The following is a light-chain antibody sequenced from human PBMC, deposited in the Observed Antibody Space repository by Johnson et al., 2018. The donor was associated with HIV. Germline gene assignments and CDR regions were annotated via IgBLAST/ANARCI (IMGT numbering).Light chain of an antibody. CDR2: AND. Sequence: VLTQPPSVSAAPGQKVTISCSGSSYNIGNNYVSWYQQLPGTAPKLLISANDKRPSGIPDRFSGSKSGTSATLGIAGLQTGDEADYFCGTWDTILQTFVFGTGTEVSVL. J-gene: IGLJ1*01. CDR3: GTWDTILQTFV. V-gene: IGLV1-51*01. CDR1: SYNIGNNY.